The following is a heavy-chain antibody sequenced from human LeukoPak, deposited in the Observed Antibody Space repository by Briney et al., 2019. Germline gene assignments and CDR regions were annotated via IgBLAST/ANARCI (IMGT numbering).Heavy chain of an antibody. J-gene: IGHJ4*02. Sequence: GGTLRLSCAASGFTFSSYAMHWVRQAPGKGLEGVAVISYDGSNKYYADSVKGRFTISRDNSKNTLYLQMNSLRAEDTAVYYCARSRVYGSGELDYWGQGNLVTVSS. CDR1: GFTFSSYA. CDR2: ISYDGSNK. D-gene: IGHD3-10*01. V-gene: IGHV3-30*04. CDR3: ARSRVYGSGELDY.